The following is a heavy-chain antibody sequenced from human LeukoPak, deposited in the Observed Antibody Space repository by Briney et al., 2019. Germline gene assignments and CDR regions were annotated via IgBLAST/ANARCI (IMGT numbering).Heavy chain of an antibody. CDR1: GGSFSNYY. CDR2: IHQSGIT. V-gene: IGHV4-34*01. Sequence: PSETLSLTCAVYGGSFSNYYWSWIRQPPGKGLEWIGEIHQSGITNYSPSLKSRVTISVDTSKNQFSLKLSSVTAADTAVYYCASVLGYWGQGTLVTVSS. J-gene: IGHJ4*02. D-gene: IGHD3-16*01. CDR3: ASVLGY.